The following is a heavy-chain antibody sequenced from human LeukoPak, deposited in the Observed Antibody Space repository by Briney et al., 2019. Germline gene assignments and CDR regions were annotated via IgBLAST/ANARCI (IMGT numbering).Heavy chain of an antibody. J-gene: IGHJ4*02. V-gene: IGHV4-30-2*01. CDR2: IYQSGST. CDR3: ARALPYDFWSGYYSGGYFDY. CDR1: GGSISSGGYY. D-gene: IGHD3-3*01. Sequence: NPSQTLSLTCTVSGGSISSGGYYWSWIRQPPGKGLEWIGYIYQSGSTYYNPSLKSRVTISVDRAKNQFSLKLSSVTAADTAVYYCARALPYDFWSGYYSGGYFDYWGQGTLVTVSS.